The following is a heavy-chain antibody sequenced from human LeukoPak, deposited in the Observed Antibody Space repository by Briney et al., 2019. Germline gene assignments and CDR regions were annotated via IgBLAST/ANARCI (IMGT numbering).Heavy chain of an antibody. Sequence: GGSLRLSCAASGFTFSSSRMSWVRQAPGKGLEWVANIKQDGSEKYYVDSVKGRFTISRDNAKNSLYLQMNSLRAEDTAVYYCARGAYYDFWSGYYPSYGMDVWGQGTTVTVSS. CDR2: IKQDGSEK. CDR1: GFTFSSSR. V-gene: IGHV3-7*01. D-gene: IGHD3-3*01. J-gene: IGHJ6*02. CDR3: ARGAYYDFWSGYYPSYGMDV.